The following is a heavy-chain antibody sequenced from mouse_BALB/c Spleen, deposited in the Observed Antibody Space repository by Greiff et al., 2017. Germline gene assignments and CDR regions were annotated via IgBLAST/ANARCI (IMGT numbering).Heavy chain of an antibody. CDR3: ARDGDSSVRGGYFDV. Sequence: EVQLVESGGGLVQPGGSLRLSCATSGFTFTDYYMSWVRQPPGKALEWLGFIRNKANGYTTEYSASVKGRFTISRDNSQSILYLQMNTLRAEDSATDYCARDGDSSVRGGYFDVWGAGTTVTVSS. D-gene: IGHD1-2*01. CDR2: IRNKANGYTT. J-gene: IGHJ1*01. V-gene: IGHV7-3*02. CDR1: GFTFTDYY.